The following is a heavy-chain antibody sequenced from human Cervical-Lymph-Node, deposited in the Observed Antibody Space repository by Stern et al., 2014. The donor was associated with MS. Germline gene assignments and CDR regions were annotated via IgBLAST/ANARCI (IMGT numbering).Heavy chain of an antibody. D-gene: IGHD1-1*01. CDR1: GGTFTTYS. V-gene: IGHV1-69*06. CDR3: ARYRGTFYFDN. J-gene: IGHJ4*02. CDR2: IIPSFGTV. Sequence: QLVQSGAEVKRPGSSVSVSCKASGGTFTTYSISWVRQAPGQGLEWMGGIIPSFGTVNYAQKFQGRLTMSADKSTSTVYLDLNSLRSEDTAMYYCARYRGTFYFDNWGQGTLVTVSS.